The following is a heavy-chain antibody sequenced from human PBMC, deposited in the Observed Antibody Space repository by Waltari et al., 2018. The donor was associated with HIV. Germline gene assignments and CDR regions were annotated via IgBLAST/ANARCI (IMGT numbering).Heavy chain of an antibody. CDR1: GFTFRTNS. J-gene: IGHJ6*02. Sequence: SCAVSGFTFRTNSMSWFRQAPGQGLECLANIKPDGSGKNHVDSVKGRLTIARDNAKNSLYRQMDSLRVEDTAVYYGATGWALDVWGQGTTVTVSS. V-gene: IGHV3-7*01. D-gene: IGHD3-16*01. CDR2: IKPDGSGK. CDR3: ATGWALDV.